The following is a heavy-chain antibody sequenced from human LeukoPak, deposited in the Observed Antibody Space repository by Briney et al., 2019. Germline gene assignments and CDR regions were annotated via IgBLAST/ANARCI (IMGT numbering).Heavy chain of an antibody. CDR2: IDPTDSYT. D-gene: IGHD6-6*01. J-gene: IGHJ4*02. CDR1: GYIFTSYW. CDR3: ARRGRSSSNFDF. V-gene: IGHV5-10-1*01. Sequence: GESLKISCKGSGYIFTSYWITWERQMPGKGLEWMGMIDPTDSYTNYSPSFQGHVTISTDKSISTAYLQWSSLKASDTAIYYCARRGRSSSNFDFWGQGTLVTVSS.